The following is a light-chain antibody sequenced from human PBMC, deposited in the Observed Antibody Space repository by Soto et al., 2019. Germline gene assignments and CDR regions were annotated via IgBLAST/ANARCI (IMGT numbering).Light chain of an antibody. CDR3: QQTYSTPQT. J-gene: IGKJ1*01. CDR2: AAS. V-gene: IGKV1-39*01. Sequence: DIQMTQYPFSLSASVGDRVTITCRASQSIATYLSWYQQKPWKAPKLLIYAASSLQSGVPSRFRGSGSGTDFTLTISSLQPEDFATYYCQQTYSTPQTFGQGTKVDIK. CDR1: QSIATY.